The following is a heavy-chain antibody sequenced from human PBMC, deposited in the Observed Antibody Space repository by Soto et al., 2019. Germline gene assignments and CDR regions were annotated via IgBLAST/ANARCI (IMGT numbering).Heavy chain of an antibody. D-gene: IGHD2-21*01. CDR1: GFTFSNYW. V-gene: IGHV3-74*01. CDR3: ARRDCVGDTGYSFAGSFYYYMDV. J-gene: IGHJ6*03. Sequence: EVQLVESGGGLVQPGGSLRLYCAASGFTFSNYWMYWVRQAPGKGLVWVSRIKSDGSVSSYADSVKGRLTNSRDNVKNTLYLQMDSLRAEDKDVNYCARRDCVGDTGYSFAGSFYYYMDVWGKGTTVTVFS. CDR2: IKSDGSVS.